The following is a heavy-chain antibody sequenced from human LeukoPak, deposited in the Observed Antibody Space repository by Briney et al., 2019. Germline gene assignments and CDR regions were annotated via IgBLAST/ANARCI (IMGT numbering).Heavy chain of an antibody. CDR3: ARLSIGYCSGGSCYVLEPLIDY. Sequence: PSETLSLTCTVSGGSISSSSYYWGWIRQPPGEGLEWIGSIYYSGSTYYNPSLKSRVTISVDTSKNQFSLKLSSVTAADTAVYYCARLSIGYCSGGSCYVLEPLIDYWGQGTLVTVSS. V-gene: IGHV4-39*01. CDR2: IYYSGST. D-gene: IGHD2-15*01. CDR1: GGSISSSSYY. J-gene: IGHJ4*02.